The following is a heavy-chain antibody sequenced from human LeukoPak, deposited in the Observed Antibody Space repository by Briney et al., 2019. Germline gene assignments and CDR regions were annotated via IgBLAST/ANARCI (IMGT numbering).Heavy chain of an antibody. J-gene: IGHJ1*01. Sequence: PGGSLRLSCAASGFTFSSYSMNWVRQTPEKGLEWVSYISSGSSNKYYADSVKGRFTISRDNAKNSLFLQMNSLRVEDTAVYYCAYESTRITYYDFWSGQGVYFQHWGQGTLVTVSS. V-gene: IGHV3-48*01. D-gene: IGHD3-3*01. CDR1: GFTFSSYS. CDR2: ISSGSSNK. CDR3: AYESTRITYYDFWSGQGVYFQH.